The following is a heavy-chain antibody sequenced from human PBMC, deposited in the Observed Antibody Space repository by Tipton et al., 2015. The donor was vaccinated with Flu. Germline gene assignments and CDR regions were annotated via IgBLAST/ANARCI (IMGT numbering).Heavy chain of an antibody. J-gene: IGHJ3*02. CDR2: INHSGST. D-gene: IGHD4-23*01. CDR1: GGSFSGYY. CDR3: ARVFEATVAPMDAFDI. Sequence: TLSLTCAVYGGSFSGYYWSWIRQPPGKGLEWIGEINHSGSTNYNPSLKSRVTISVDTSKNQFSLKLSSVTAADTAVYYCARVFEATVAPMDAFDIWGQGTMVTVSS. V-gene: IGHV4-34*01.